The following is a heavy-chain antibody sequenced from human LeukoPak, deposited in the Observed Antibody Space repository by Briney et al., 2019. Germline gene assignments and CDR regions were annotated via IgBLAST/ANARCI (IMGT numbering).Heavy chain of an antibody. J-gene: IGHJ4*02. CDR1: GFTFSSYA. CDR2: ISGSGDTT. Sequence: GGSLRLSCTASGFTFSSYAMSWVRQAPGKGLEWVSSISGSGDTTYYADSVKGRFTTSRDNSKKTLHMKMNSLRAEDTAVYTCVKGTDIVGATLFDYWGQGTRVTVSS. V-gene: IGHV3-23*01. CDR3: VKGTDIVGATLFDY. D-gene: IGHD1-26*01.